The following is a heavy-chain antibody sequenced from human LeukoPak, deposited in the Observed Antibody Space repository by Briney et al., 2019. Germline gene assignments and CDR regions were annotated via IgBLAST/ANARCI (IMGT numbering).Heavy chain of an antibody. CDR3: TTKRTRDGYNSDAFDI. CDR2: IKSKTDGGTT. V-gene: IGHV3-15*01. J-gene: IGHJ3*02. CDR1: GFTFSSYE. D-gene: IGHD5-24*01. Sequence: GGSLRLSCAASGFTFSSYEMNWVRQAPGKGLEWVGRIKSKTDGGTTDYAAPVKGRFTISRDDSKNTLYLQMNSLKTEDTAVYYCTTKRTRDGYNSDAFDIWGQGTMVTVSS.